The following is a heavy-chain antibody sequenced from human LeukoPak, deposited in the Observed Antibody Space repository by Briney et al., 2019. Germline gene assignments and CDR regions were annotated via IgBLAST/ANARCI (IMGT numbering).Heavy chain of an antibody. J-gene: IGHJ4*02. D-gene: IGHD2-2*01. CDR3: ARRGANIVVVPAARFDY. CDR2: IYHSGST. CDR1: GGSISSGGYS. V-gene: IGHV4-30-2*01. Sequence: ASQTLSLTCAVSGGSISSGGYSWSWIRQPPGKGLEWIGYIYHSGSTYYNPSLKSRVTISVDRSKNQFSLKLSSVTAADTAVYYCARRGANIVVVPAARFDYWGQGTLVTVSS.